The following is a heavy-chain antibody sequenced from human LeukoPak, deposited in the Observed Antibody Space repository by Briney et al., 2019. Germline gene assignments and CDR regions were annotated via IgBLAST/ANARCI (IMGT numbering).Heavy chain of an antibody. CDR2: IAGKTYGGTT. CDR3: TRDSYGYYLEFGFAV. Sequence: GGSLRLSCTTSGFNFGDYAMSWFRQAPGKGLQWVGFIAGKTYGGTTDYDASVKPRFIISRDDSKSVAYLQMNSLKTEDTAVYYCTRDSYGYYLEFGFAVWGPGTTVTVSS. J-gene: IGHJ6*02. CDR1: GFNFGDYA. V-gene: IGHV3-49*03. D-gene: IGHD3-3*01.